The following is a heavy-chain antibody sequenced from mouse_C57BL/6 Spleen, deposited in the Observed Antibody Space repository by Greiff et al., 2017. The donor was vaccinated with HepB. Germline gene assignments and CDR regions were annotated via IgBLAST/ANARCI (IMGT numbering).Heavy chain of an antibody. CDR3: ARDGYYPLFDY. Sequence: VQLKQSGPGLVKPSQSLSLTCSVTGYSITSGYYWNWIRQFPGNKLEWMGYISYDGSNNYNPSLKNRISITRDTSKNQFFLKLNSVTTEDTATYYCARDGYYPLFDYWGQGTTLTVSS. J-gene: IGHJ2*01. V-gene: IGHV3-6*01. CDR2: ISYDGSN. D-gene: IGHD2-3*01. CDR1: GYSITSGYY.